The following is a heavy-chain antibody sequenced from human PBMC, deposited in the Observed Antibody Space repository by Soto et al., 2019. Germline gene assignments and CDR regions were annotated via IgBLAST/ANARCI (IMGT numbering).Heavy chain of an antibody. J-gene: IGHJ4*02. Sequence: ASVKVSCKASGGTFSGYAISWVRQAPGQGLEWMGGIIPIFGTANYAQKFQGRVTITADESTSTAYMELSSLRSEDTAVYYCASNGIAARRDFGYWGQGTLVTVSS. V-gene: IGHV1-69*13. CDR1: GGTFSGYA. CDR3: ASNGIAARRDFGY. CDR2: IIPIFGTA. D-gene: IGHD6-6*01.